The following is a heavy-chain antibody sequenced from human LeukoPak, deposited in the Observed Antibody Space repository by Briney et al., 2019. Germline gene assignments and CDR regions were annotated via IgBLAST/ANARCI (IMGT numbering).Heavy chain of an antibody. CDR2: IYSDNT. D-gene: IGHD6-19*01. Sequence: GGSLRLSCAVSGFTVSSNSMSWVRQAPGKGLEWVSFIYSDNTHYSDSVEGRFTISRDNSKNSLYLQMNSLGAEDTALYYCAKDIHIGHGSGWPESWGQGTLVTVSS. CDR3: AKDIHIGHGSGWPES. V-gene: IGHV3-53*05. J-gene: IGHJ5*02. CDR1: GFTVSSNS.